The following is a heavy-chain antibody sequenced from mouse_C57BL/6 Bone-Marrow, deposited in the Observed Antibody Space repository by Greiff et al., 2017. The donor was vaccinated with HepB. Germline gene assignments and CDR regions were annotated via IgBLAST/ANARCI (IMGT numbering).Heavy chain of an antibody. CDR1: GFTFSDFY. J-gene: IGHJ2*01. Sequence: EVQLVESGGGLVQSGRSLRLSCATSGFTFSDFYMEWVRQAPGKGLEWIAASRNKANDYTTEYSASVKGRFIVSRDTSQSILYLQMNALRAEDTAIYYCARDAPMVGYFDYWGQGTTLTVSS. CDR3: ARDAPMVGYFDY. V-gene: IGHV7-1*01. CDR2: SRNKANDYTT. D-gene: IGHD2-2*01.